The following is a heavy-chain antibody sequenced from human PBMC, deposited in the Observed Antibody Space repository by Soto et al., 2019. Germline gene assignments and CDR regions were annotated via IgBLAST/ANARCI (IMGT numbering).Heavy chain of an antibody. CDR1: GGYISCGYYS. CDR3: ATYRKFFQI. J-gene: IGHJ3*02. V-gene: IGHV4-30-2*01. CDR2: IYNSGST. Sequence: PSETLSLTCAVSGGYISCGYYSWRWIRQPPGKGLEWIGFIYNSGSTYYNSSLKSRVTISVDRSKNHFFLNLTSVTAADTAVYYCATYRKFFQIWGQGTKVTVSS.